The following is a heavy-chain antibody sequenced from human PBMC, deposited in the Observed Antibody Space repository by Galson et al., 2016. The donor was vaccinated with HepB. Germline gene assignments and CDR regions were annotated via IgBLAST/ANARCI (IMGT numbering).Heavy chain of an antibody. CDR3: ARHEGYGSGPPWDD. D-gene: IGHD5-18*01. Sequence: TLSLTCTVSGGSISSRSYYWGWIRQPPGKGLEWIASIHSSGSPYYYNPSLKCRLTISVDTSKNQFSLRLRCVTAADTALYFCARHEGYGSGPPWDDWGQGTLVTVSS. V-gene: IGHV4-39*01. J-gene: IGHJ4*02. CDR1: GGSISSRSYY. CDR2: IHSSGSPY.